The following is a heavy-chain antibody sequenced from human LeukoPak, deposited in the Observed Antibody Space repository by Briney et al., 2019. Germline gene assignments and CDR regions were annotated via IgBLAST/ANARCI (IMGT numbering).Heavy chain of an antibody. J-gene: IGHJ6*02. CDR1: GGSISSSGYY. CDR2: IYSIGST. Sequence: ETLSLTCTVSGGSISSSGYYWGWIRQPPGKGLEWVSVIYSIGSTYYADSVKGRFTISRDNSKNTLYLQMNSLRAGDTAVYYCARAPSYYYGMDVWGQGTTVTVSS. CDR3: ARAPSYYYGMDV. V-gene: IGHV3-53*03.